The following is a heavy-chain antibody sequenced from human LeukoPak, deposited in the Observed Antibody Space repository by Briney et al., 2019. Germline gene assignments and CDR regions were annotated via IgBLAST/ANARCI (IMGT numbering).Heavy chain of an antibody. Sequence: SQTLSLTCAISGDSVSSNSAAWNWLRQSPSRGLEWLGRTYYRSKWYNDYAVSVKSRITINPDTSKNQFSLQLNSVTPEDTAVYYCARDPWASDYSDYYMDVWGKGTTVTVSS. J-gene: IGHJ6*03. V-gene: IGHV6-1*01. CDR1: GDSVSSNSAA. CDR2: TYYRSKWYN. D-gene: IGHD4-11*01. CDR3: ARDPWASDYSDYYMDV.